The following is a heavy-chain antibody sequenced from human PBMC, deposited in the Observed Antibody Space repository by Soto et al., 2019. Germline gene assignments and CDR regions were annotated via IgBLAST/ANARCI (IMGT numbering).Heavy chain of an antibody. CDR2: IYYSGST. Sequence: KPSETLSLTCTVSGDSISSNNYYWGWIRQPPGKGLEWIGSIYYSGSTYYNPSLKSRVTISVDTSKNQFSLKLGSVTAADTAVYYCASLSLTDLPEAFYYYGMDVWGQGTTVTVSS. CDR3: ASLSLTDLPEAFYYYGMDV. J-gene: IGHJ6*02. V-gene: IGHV4-39*01. D-gene: IGHD2-2*01. CDR1: GDSISSNNYY.